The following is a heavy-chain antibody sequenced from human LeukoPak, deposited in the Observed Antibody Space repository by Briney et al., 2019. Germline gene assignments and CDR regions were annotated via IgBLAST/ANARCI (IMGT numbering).Heavy chain of an antibody. CDR2: INQDGTEK. Sequence: GGSLRLSCAASGFTFSNYWMSWVRQAPGKGLEWVANINQDGTEKYYVDSVKGRFTISRDYAKNSLYLQMNSLRVEDTAVYYCAKVAKYYYGPETYYFFEQWGQGTPVTASS. V-gene: IGHV3-7*01. CDR1: GFTFSNYW. D-gene: IGHD3-10*01. J-gene: IGHJ4*02. CDR3: AKVAKYYYGPETYYFFEQ.